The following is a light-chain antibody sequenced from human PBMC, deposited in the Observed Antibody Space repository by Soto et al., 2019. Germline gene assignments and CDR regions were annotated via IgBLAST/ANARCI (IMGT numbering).Light chain of an antibody. Sequence: DIQMTQSPSSLSASVEDRVTITCRASQGITNFLAWYQQKPGKLPKLLIYAASTLQSGVPSRFSGSGSGTDFTLTISSLQPEDVATYYCQQYYSYPQEYTFGQGTKLEIK. CDR3: QQYYSYPQEYT. J-gene: IGKJ2*01. V-gene: IGKV1-27*01. CDR1: QGITNF. CDR2: AAS.